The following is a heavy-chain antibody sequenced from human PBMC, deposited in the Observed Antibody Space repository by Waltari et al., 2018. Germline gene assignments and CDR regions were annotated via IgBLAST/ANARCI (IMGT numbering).Heavy chain of an antibody. CDR2: IVVGSGNT. J-gene: IGHJ6*02. D-gene: IGHD4-17*01. CDR1: GFTFTSSA. CDR3: AAGTTSPYYYYGMDV. V-gene: IGHV1-58*02. Sequence: QMQLVQSGPEVKKPGTSVKVSCKASGFTFTSSAMQWVRQARGQRLEWIGWIVVGSGNTNYTQKFQERVTMTRDMSTSTAYMELSSLRSEDTAVYYCAAGTTSPYYYYGMDVWGQGTTVTVSS.